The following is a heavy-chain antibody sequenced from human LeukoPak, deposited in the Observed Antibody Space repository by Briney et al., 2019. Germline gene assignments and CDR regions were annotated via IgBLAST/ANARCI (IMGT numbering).Heavy chain of an antibody. CDR2: INPNSGGT. CDR1: GYTFTGYY. J-gene: IGHJ4*02. Sequence: ASVTVSCKASGYTFTGYYMHWVRQAPGQGLEWMGWINPNSGGTNYAQKFQGRVTMTRDTSISTAYMELSRLRSDDTAVYYCARDKSRSGTMIGGSYGYWGQRTLVAVSS. V-gene: IGHV1-2*02. CDR3: ARDKSRSGTMIGGSYGY. D-gene: IGHD3-22*01.